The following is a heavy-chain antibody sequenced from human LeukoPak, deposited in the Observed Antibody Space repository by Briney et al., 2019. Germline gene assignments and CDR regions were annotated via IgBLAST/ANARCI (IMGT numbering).Heavy chain of an antibody. CDR2: IYHSGST. CDR3: AWCSGGSCYFRNYFDY. J-gene: IGHJ4*02. D-gene: IGHD2-15*01. CDR1: GYSISSGYY. V-gene: IGHV4-38-2*02. Sequence: ASETLSLTCTVSGYSISSGYYWGWIRQPPGKGLEWIGSIYHSGSTYYNPSLKSRVTISVDTSKNQFSLKLSSVTAADTAVYYCAWCSGGSCYFRNYFDYWGQGTLVTVSS.